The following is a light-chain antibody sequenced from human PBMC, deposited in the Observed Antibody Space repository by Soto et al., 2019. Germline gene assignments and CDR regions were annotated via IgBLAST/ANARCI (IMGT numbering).Light chain of an antibody. CDR2: GAS. CDR3: PQYDSPPRT. Sequence: EIVLTQSPGTLSLSPGKRVTLSCRASQSISSTYLAWYQQKPGQAPRLLIYGASSRATGIPDRFSGSGSGKDFTLTNSRLEPEDFAVYYCPQYDSPPRTFGQGTKVEVQ. J-gene: IGKJ1*01. CDR1: QSISSTY. V-gene: IGKV3-20*01.